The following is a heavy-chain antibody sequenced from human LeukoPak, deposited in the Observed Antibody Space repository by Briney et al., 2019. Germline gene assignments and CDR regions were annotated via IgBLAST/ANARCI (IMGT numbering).Heavy chain of an antibody. CDR2: TYYRSKWYS. D-gene: IGHD1-1*01. CDR1: GVSVSSNSAA. J-gene: IGHJ4*02. CDR3: ARGPGRLEY. V-gene: IGHV6-1*01. Sequence: SQTLSLTCAISGVSVSSNSAAWNWIRQSPSRGLEWLGRTYYRSKWYSHYAVSVKSRITITSDTSKNQFPLQLNSVTPEDTAVYYCARGPGRLEYWGQGTLVTVSS.